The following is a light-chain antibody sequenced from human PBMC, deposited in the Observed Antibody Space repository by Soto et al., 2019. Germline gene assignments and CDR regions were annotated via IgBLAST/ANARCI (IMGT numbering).Light chain of an antibody. CDR2: KES. Sequence: DIQMTQSPSTLSASVGDRVTITCRASQSISSWLAWYQQKPGKAPKLLIYKESSLESGVPSRFSGSGSGTEFTLPISSLQPDDFATYYCQQYSIFSLTFGGGTKVEIK. J-gene: IGKJ4*01. CDR1: QSISSW. CDR3: QQYSIFSLT. V-gene: IGKV1-5*03.